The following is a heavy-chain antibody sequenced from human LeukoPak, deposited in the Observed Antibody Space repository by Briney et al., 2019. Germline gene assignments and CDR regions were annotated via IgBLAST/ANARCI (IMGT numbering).Heavy chain of an antibody. V-gene: IGHV3-21*01. D-gene: IGHD3-10*01. CDR2: IYVTGGYI. CDR3: EREFNTVGNFDY. CDR1: GFTFSRFS. J-gene: IGHJ4*02. Sequence: PGGSLRLSCATSGFTFSRFSMRWVRQAPGKGLEWVASIYVTGGYINYADSVKGRVTISRDNAKNSVYLQMSSLRAEDTAVYYCEREFNTVGNFDYWGQGTLVTVSS.